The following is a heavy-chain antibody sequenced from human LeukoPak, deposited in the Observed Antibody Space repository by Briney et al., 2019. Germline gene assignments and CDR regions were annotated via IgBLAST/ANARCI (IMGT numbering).Heavy chain of an antibody. J-gene: IGHJ4*02. CDR1: GFTFSSYE. CDR3: ARDDSSGYYYPDY. V-gene: IGHV3-48*03. CDR2: ISGSGSTI. D-gene: IGHD3-22*01. Sequence: GGSLRLSCAASGFTFSSYEMNWVRQAPGKGLEWVSYISGSGSTIYYADSVKGRFTISRDNAKNSLYPQMNSLRAEDTAVYYCARDDSSGYYYPDYWGQGTLVTVSS.